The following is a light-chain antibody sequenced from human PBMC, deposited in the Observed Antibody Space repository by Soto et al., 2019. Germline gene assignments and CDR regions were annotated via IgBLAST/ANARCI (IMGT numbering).Light chain of an antibody. V-gene: IGKV3-20*01. Sequence: EMVLTQSPGTLSLSPGERATLSCRASQSVSNNYLAWYQQKPGQAPRLLIYGASNRATGIPDRFSGSGSGTDFTLPISRLEPEDFAVYYCQQYGSSGTFGQGTKVDI. CDR1: QSVSNNY. J-gene: IGKJ1*01. CDR3: QQYGSSGT. CDR2: GAS.